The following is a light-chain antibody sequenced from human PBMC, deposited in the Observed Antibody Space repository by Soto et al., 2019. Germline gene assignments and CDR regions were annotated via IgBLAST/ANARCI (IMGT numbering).Light chain of an antibody. CDR3: QEYNNWPPIT. CDR1: QSVSSN. Sequence: EIVMTQSPATLSVSPGERATLSCRASQSVSSNLAWYQQKPGQAPSLLIYGASTRATGIPARFSGSGSGTDFTLTISILQSEDFAVYYCQEYNNWPPITFGQGTRLDIK. CDR2: GAS. V-gene: IGKV3-15*01. J-gene: IGKJ5*01.